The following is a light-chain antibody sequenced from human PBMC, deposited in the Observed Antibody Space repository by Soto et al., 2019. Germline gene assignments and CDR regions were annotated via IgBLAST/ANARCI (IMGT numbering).Light chain of an antibody. CDR1: QSVHTY. CDR2: EAS. Sequence: VLTQSPATLSLSPGDRAALSCRASQSVHTYLAWYQQKPGQAPRLLIYEASYRAPGVPDRFSVSGSGTDFTLTISSLEPEDFAVYYCQQRSAWPRLSFGGGTRLDLK. V-gene: IGKV3-11*01. J-gene: IGKJ4*01. CDR3: QQRSAWPRLS.